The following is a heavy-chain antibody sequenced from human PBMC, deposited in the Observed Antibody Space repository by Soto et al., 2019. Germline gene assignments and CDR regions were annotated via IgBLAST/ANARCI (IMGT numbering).Heavy chain of an antibody. D-gene: IGHD3-10*01. Sequence: PSETLSLTGTGSGGSISSYDCSWIRQPAGKGLEWIGRIYTSGSTNYNPSLKSRVTMSVDTSKNQFSLKLSSVTAADTAVYYCYGSGSYPYSGMDVGGQGTKV. CDR1: GGSISSYD. CDR3: YGSGSYPYSGMDV. CDR2: IYTSGST. J-gene: IGHJ6*02. V-gene: IGHV4-4*07.